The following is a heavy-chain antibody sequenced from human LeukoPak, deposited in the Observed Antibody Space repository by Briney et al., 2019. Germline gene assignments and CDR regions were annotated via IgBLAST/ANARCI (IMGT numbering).Heavy chain of an antibody. CDR3: ASSSVVTAMVRGDD. V-gene: IGHV1-69*13. D-gene: IGHD5-18*01. J-gene: IGHJ4*02. CDR1: GGTFSSYA. Sequence: SVKVSCKASGGTFSSYAISWVRQAPGQGLEWMGGIIPIFGTANYAQKFQGRVTITADESTSTAYMELSSLRSEDTAVYYCASSSVVTAMVRGDDWGQGTLVTVSS. CDR2: IIPIFGTA.